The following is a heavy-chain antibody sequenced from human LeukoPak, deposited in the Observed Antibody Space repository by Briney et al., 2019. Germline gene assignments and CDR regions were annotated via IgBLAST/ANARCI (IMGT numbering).Heavy chain of an antibody. CDR2: INPSGGST. J-gene: IGHJ6*03. CDR1: GYTFTGYY. D-gene: IGHD6-19*01. Sequence: VASVKVSCKASGYTFTGYYMHWVRQAPGQGLEWMGIINPSGGSTSYAQKFQGRVTMTRDMSTSTVYMELSSLRSEDTAVYYCARETSYVAVAADYYYYMDVWGKGTTVTVSS. CDR3: ARETSYVAVAADYYYYMDV. V-gene: IGHV1-46*01.